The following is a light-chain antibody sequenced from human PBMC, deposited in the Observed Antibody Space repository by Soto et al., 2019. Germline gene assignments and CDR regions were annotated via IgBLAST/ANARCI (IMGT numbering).Light chain of an antibody. J-gene: IGKJ4*01. Sequence: EIVLTQSPGTLSLSPGERATLSCRASQRVSSNYLSWYQHRPGQAPRLLIYGASTRALGIPDRFSGSGSGTDFTLTINRLEPEDFAVYYCQPADTFGGGTFGGGTKVEIK. CDR3: QPADTFGGGT. CDR1: QRVSSNY. V-gene: IGKV3-20*01. CDR2: GAS.